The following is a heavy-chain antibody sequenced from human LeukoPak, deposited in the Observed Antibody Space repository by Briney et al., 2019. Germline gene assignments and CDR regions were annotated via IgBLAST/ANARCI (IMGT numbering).Heavy chain of an antibody. CDR3: ARDGVAVAGNWFDP. D-gene: IGHD6-19*01. Sequence: GASVKVSCKASGYSFISYYMHWVRQAPGQGLEWMGWINPNSGGTNYAQKFQGRVTMTRDTSISTAYMELSRLRSDDTAVYYCARDGVAVAGNWFDPWGQGTLVTVSS. J-gene: IGHJ5*02. CDR1: GYSFISYY. CDR2: INPNSGGT. V-gene: IGHV1-2*02.